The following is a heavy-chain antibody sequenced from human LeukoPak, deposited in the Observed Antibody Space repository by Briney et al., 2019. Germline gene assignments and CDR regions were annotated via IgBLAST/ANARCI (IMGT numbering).Heavy chain of an antibody. J-gene: IGHJ4*02. CDR1: GGTFSSYA. V-gene: IGHV1-69*04. CDR2: IIPILGIA. D-gene: IGHD1-26*01. CDR3: ARDRQRSWELCHFDY. Sequence: SVKVSCKASGGTFSSYAISWVRQAPGQGLEWMGRIIPILGIANYAQKFQGRVTITADKSTSTAYMELSSLRSEDTAVYYCARDRQRSWELCHFDYWGQGTLVTVSS.